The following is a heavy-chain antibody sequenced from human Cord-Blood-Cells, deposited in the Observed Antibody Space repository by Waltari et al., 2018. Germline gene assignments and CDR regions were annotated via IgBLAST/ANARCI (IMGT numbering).Heavy chain of an antibody. CDR2: ISSSFGTA. D-gene: IGHD3-10*01. J-gene: IGHJ4*02. CDR1: GGTFSSYA. Sequence: QVQLVQSGAEVKKTGSWVKVSCKGSGGTFSSYAISWVRQAPGKGLEWMGGISSSFGTANYEQRCQGRVTITADEATITADMARSSLRSEDAAVYCCARDQGGYYYGSGSGTFDYWGQGTLVTVSS. CDR3: ARDQGGYYYGSGSGTFDY. V-gene: IGHV1-69*01.